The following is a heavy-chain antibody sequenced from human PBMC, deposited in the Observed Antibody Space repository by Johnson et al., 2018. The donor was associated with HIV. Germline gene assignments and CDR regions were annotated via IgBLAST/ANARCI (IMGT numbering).Heavy chain of an antibody. Sequence: VQLVESGGGLVKPGGSLRLSCAASGFTFSNYWMSWVRQAPGKGLEWVANIKQDGSERYYADSVKGRFTISRDNSKNTLYLQMNSPRAEDTAVYYCATSTASDAFDIWGQGTMVTVSS. CDR2: IKQDGSER. J-gene: IGHJ3*02. V-gene: IGHV3-7*01. CDR1: GFTFSNYW. D-gene: IGHD1-1*01. CDR3: ATSTASDAFDI.